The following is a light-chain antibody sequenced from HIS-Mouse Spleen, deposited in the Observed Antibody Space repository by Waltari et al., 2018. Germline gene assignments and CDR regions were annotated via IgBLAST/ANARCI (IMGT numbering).Light chain of an antibody. CDR1: SSDVGGYNY. Sequence: QSALTQPASVSGSPGQSITISCTGTSSDVGGYNYVSWYQQHPGKAPKLMIYDVSNRPSGVSNRFSGSLTISGLQAEDEADYYCSSYTSSSFNVVFGGGTKLTVL. CDR2: DVS. V-gene: IGLV2-14*03. CDR3: SSYTSSSFNVV. J-gene: IGLJ2*01.